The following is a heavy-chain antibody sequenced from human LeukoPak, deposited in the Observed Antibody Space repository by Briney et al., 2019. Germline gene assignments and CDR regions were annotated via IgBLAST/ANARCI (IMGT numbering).Heavy chain of an antibody. J-gene: IGHJ4*02. CDR1: GGSVSSGSYY. CDR3: ARDSSGSYPAPGQFDY. V-gene: IGHV4-61*01. Sequence: SETLSLTCTVSGGSVSSGSYYWSWTRQPPGKGLEWIGYIYYSGSTNYNPSLKSRVTISVDTSKNQFSLKLSSVTAADTAVYYCARDSSGSYPAPGQFDYWGQGTLVTVSS. CDR2: IYYSGST. D-gene: IGHD1-26*01.